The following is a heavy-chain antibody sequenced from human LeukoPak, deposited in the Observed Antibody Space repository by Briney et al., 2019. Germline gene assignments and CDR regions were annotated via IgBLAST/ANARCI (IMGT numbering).Heavy chain of an antibody. CDR1: GFTFSGSA. D-gene: IGHD4-23*01. V-gene: IGHV3-73*01. CDR2: IRSKANSYAT. J-gene: IGHJ4*02. Sequence: PGGSLRLSCAASGFTFSGSAMHWVRQASGKGLEWVGRIRSKANSYATAYAASVKGRFTISRDDSKNTAYLQMNSLKTEDTAVYYCTRHGLEHDYGGNSVSNFDYWAREPWSPSP. CDR3: TRHGLEHDYGGNSVSNFDY.